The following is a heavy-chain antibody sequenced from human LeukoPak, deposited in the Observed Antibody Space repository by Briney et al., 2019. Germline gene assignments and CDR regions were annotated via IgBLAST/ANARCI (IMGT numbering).Heavy chain of an antibody. J-gene: IGHJ4*02. V-gene: IGHV1-69*13. CDR3: ARVVDYYDSSGYYPYYFDY. Sequence: SVKVSCKASGGTFSSYAISWVRQAPGQGLEWMGGIIPIFGTANYAQKFQGRVTITADESTSTAYMELSSLRSEDTAVYYCARVVDYYDSSGYYPYYFDYWGQGTLVTVSS. D-gene: IGHD3-22*01. CDR2: IIPIFGTA. CDR1: GGTFSSYA.